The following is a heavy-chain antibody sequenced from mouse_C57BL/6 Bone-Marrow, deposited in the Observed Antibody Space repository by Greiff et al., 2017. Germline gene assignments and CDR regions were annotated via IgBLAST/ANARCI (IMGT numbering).Heavy chain of an antibody. V-gene: IGHV6-3*01. D-gene: IGHD2-3*01. CDR3: TGRWLLPYWYFDV. J-gene: IGHJ1*03. Sequence: EVMLVESGGGLVQPGGSMKLSCVASGFTFSNYWMNWVRQSPEKGLEWVAQIRLKSDNYATHYAESVKGRFTISRDDSKSSVYLQMNNLRAEDTGIYYCTGRWLLPYWYFDVWGTGTTVTVSS. CDR2: IRLKSDNYAT. CDR1: GFTFSNYW.